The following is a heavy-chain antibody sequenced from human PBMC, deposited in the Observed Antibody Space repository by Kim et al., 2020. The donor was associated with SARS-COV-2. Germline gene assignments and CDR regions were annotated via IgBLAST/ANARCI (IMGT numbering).Heavy chain of an antibody. D-gene: IGHD5-12*01. V-gene: IGHV4-31*02. CDR2: GRT. CDR3: ARVRDGFFDY. J-gene: IGHJ4*02. Sequence: GRTAHNPSLRSCVSMSVDTSTNQFSLKMTSVTAADTAVYYCARVRDGFFDYWGRGALVTVSS.